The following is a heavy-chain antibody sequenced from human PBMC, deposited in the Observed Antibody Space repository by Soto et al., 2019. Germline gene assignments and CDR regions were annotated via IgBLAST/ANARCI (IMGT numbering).Heavy chain of an antibody. CDR3: ARGRVEYRSPAIDY. Sequence: SETLSLTCTVSGGSISSGDYYWSWIRQPPGKGLEWIGYIYYSGSTYYNPSLKSRVTISVDTSKNQFSLKLSSVAAADTAVYYCARGRVEYRSPAIDYWGQGTLVTVSS. CDR2: IYYSGST. J-gene: IGHJ4*02. V-gene: IGHV4-30-4*01. D-gene: IGHD6-6*01. CDR1: GGSISSGDYY.